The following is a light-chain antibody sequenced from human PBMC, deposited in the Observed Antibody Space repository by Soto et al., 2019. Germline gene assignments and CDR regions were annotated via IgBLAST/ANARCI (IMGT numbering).Light chain of an antibody. J-gene: IGLJ1*01. CDR1: SSDVGSYNF. Sequence: QSVLTQPASVSGSPGQSITISCTRTSSDVGSYNFVSWYQQHPGEVPKVMIYEVSKRPSGVSDRFSGSKSGNTASPTISGLQAEDEADYYCCADAGRSTYVFGTGTKVTVL. CDR3: CADAGRSTYV. CDR2: EVS. V-gene: IGLV2-23*02.